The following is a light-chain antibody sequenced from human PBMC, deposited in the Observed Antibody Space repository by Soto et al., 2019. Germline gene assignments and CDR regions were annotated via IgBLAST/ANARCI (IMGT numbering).Light chain of an antibody. CDR1: QSISSW. J-gene: IGKJ1*01. CDR3: QQYNSHWT. V-gene: IGKV1-5*03. CDR2: KAS. Sequence: DIQMTQSPSTLSASVGDRVTITCRASQSISSWLAWYQQKPGKAPKLLIYKASSLDSGVPSRFSGSGSGTEFTLTISSLQPDDFATYYCQQYNSHWTFGQGTKVEIK.